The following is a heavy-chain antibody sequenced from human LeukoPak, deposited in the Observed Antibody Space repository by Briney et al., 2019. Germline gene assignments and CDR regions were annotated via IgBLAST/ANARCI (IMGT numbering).Heavy chain of an antibody. Sequence: GGSLRLACAASGFTFSNSAMSWVRQAPGKGLEWVSSISTSSGSPYYADSVKGRFTISRDTSKNTLFLQVNSLGAEDTALYYCAKGGRGSYRFDYFDFWGQGTLVTVSS. V-gene: IGHV3-23*01. CDR1: GFTFSNSA. J-gene: IGHJ4*02. D-gene: IGHD1-26*01. CDR2: ISTSSGSP. CDR3: AKGGRGSYRFDYFDF.